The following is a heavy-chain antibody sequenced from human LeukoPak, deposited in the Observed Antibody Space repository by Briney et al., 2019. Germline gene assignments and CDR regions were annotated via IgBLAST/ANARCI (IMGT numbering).Heavy chain of an antibody. J-gene: IGHJ4*02. V-gene: IGHV4-31*03. D-gene: IGHD3-3*01. Sequence: PSETLSLTCTVSGGSISSGGYYWSWIRQHPGKGLEWIGYIYYSGSTYYNPSLKSRVTISVDTSKNQFSLKLSSVTAADTAAYYCAREDPILYYFDYWGQGTLVTVSS. CDR2: IYYSGST. CDR1: GGSISSGGYY. CDR3: AREDPILYYFDY.